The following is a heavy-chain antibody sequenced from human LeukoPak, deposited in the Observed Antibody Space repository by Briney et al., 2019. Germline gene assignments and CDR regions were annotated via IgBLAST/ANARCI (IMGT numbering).Heavy chain of an antibody. J-gene: IGHJ5*02. CDR3: ARAGEYFDWLFSPNWFDP. V-gene: IGHV1-69*06. CDR1: GGTFSSYA. CDR2: IIPIFGTA. D-gene: IGHD3-9*01. Sequence: EASVKVSCKASGGTFSSYAISWVRQAPGQGLEWMGGIIPIFGTANYVQKFQGRVTITADKSTSTAYMELSSLRSEDTAVYYCARAGEYFDWLFSPNWFDPWGQGTLVTVSS.